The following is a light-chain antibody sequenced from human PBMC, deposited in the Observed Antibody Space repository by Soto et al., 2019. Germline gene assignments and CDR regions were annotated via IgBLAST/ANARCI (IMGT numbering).Light chain of an antibody. CDR2: AAS. V-gene: IGKV1-39*01. Sequence: DIQVTQSPFSLSASVGDRVTITCRASQSISTYLNWYQQKPGKAPKLLIYAASSLQSGVPSRFRGSGSGTDFLLTISTLQPEDFSTLYCQQSYSSPRTFGQGTKV. J-gene: IGKJ1*01. CDR3: QQSYSSPRT. CDR1: QSISTY.